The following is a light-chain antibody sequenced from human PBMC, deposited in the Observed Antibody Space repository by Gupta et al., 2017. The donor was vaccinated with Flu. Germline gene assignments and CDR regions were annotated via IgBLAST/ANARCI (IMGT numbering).Light chain of an antibody. CDR3: MQAQQTPNT. CDR2: LGS. J-gene: IGKJ2*01. Sequence: DIVMTPSPLFLPVTTGEPDSLPCRSSQRLLTSNGYNYLDWYLQKPGQSSQLLIYLGSNRASGVPDRFSGSGSGTDFTLKISRVEAEDVVVYYCMQAQQTPNTFGQGTKLEIK. V-gene: IGKV2-28*01. CDR1: QRLLTSNGYNY.